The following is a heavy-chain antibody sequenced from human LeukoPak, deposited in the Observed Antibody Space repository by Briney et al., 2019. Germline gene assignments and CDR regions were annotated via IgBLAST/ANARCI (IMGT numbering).Heavy chain of an antibody. J-gene: IGHJ4*02. D-gene: IGHD3-22*01. CDR3: ARDRSPRHYYDTRDYHGAADY. V-gene: IGHV1-2*02. CDR1: GYTFTGYY. CDR2: INPNSGGT. Sequence: ASVKVSCKASGYTFTGYYMHWVRQAPGQGLEWMGWINPNSGGTNYAQKFQGRVTMTRDKSISTAYMELYSLRSDDTAVYYCARDRSPRHYYDTRDYHGAADYWGQGTLVTVSS.